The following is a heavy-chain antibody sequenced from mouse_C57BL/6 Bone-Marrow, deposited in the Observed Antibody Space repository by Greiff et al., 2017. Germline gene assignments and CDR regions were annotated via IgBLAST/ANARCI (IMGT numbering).Heavy chain of an antibody. V-gene: IGHV14-4*01. D-gene: IGHD1-1*01. CDR3: TTFITTVVATDYAMDY. J-gene: IGHJ4*01. CDR1: GFNIKDDY. CDR2: IDTENGDT. Sequence: EVQLQQSGAELVRPGASVKLSCTASGFNIKDDYMHWVKQRPEQGLEWIGWIDTENGDTEYASKFQGKATITADKSSNTAYLQLSSLTSEDTAVYYCTTFITTVVATDYAMDYWGQGTSVTVSS.